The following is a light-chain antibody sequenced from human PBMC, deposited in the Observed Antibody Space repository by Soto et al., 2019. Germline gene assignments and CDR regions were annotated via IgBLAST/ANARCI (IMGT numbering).Light chain of an antibody. Sequence: QLVLTQPASVSASPGQSITISCTGTSTDIGAYKFVSWYQQHPGKAPKLMIYDVTSRPSGVSNRFSGSKSGNTASLIISGLQAEDEADYYCISYTSCDPYVFGTGTKVTVL. CDR3: ISYTSCDPYV. J-gene: IGLJ1*01. V-gene: IGLV2-14*03. CDR2: DVT. CDR1: STDIGAYKF.